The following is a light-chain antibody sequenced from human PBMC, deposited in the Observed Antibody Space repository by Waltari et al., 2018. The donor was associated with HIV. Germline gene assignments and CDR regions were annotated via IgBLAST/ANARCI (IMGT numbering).Light chain of an antibody. Sequence: QLVLTHSPSASASLGASVKLTCTLSSAHGIYAIAWPQQQPEQGPRYLMKLNSDGSHRKGDGIPDRFSGSASGAERYLTISNVQSEDEGTYYCQTWGAGIVVFGGGTRLSVL. CDR1: SAHGIYA. V-gene: IGLV4-69*01. J-gene: IGLJ2*01. CDR3: QTWGAGIVV. CDR2: LNSDGSH.